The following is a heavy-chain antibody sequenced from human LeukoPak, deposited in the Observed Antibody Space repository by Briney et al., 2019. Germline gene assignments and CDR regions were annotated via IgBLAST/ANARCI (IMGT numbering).Heavy chain of an antibody. CDR1: GYTFNTYG. CDR2: ISAYNGNR. J-gene: IGHJ4*02. Sequence: ASVKVSCKASGYTFNTYGISWVRQAPGQGLEWLGWISAYNGNRNSAQKFQGRVTMTTDTSASTAYMELRSLRSDDTALYYCARDLPGGGTSTQALDYWGQGTLVTVSS. V-gene: IGHV1-18*01. D-gene: IGHD1/OR15-1a*01. CDR3: ARDLPGGGTSTQALDY.